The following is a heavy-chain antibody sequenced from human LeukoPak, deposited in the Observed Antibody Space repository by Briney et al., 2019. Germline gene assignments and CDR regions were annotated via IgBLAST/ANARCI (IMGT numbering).Heavy chain of an antibody. D-gene: IGHD5-24*01. Sequence: PSQTLSLTCTVSGGSISSGGYYWSWLRQHPGKGLEWIGYIYYSGSTYYNPSLKSRVTISVDTSKNQFSLKLSSVTAADTAVYYCARVLVEMATSNFDYWGQGTLVTVSS. V-gene: IGHV4-31*03. J-gene: IGHJ4*02. CDR3: ARVLVEMATSNFDY. CDR2: IYYSGST. CDR1: GGSISSGGYY.